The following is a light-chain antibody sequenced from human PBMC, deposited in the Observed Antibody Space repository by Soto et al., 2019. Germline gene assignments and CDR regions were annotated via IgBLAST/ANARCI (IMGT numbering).Light chain of an antibody. V-gene: IGKV1-33*01. J-gene: IGKJ3*01. CDR2: DAS. Sequence: DIQMTQSPSSLSASVGDRVTITCQASQDISNYLNWYQQKPGKAPKLLIYDASNLETGVPSRFSGSGSGTDFTFTISSLQPEDIATYYCQQYDNLPFTFXPGTKADIK. CDR1: QDISNY. CDR3: QQYDNLPFT.